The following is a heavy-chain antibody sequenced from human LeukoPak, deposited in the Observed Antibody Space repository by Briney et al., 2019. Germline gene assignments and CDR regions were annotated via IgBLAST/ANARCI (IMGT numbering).Heavy chain of an antibody. CDR1: GFTFSSYS. CDR3: ASLRFLEQSFAFHP. Sequence: PGGSLRLSCAASGFTFSSYSMNWVRQAPGKGLEWVSYISSSSSTIYYADSVKGRFTISRDNAKNSLYLQMNSLRAEDTAVYYCASLRFLEQSFAFHPWGQGTLVTVSS. J-gene: IGHJ5*02. CDR2: ISSSSSTI. D-gene: IGHD3-3*01. V-gene: IGHV3-48*04.